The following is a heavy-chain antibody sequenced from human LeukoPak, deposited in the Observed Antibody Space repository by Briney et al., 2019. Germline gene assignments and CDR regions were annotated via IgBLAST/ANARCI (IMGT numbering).Heavy chain of an antibody. V-gene: IGHV3-7*01. CDR2: IKQDGSEK. CDR1: GFTFSSYA. D-gene: IGHD2-2*01. CDR3: ARDLKDIVVVPAADYYYYYMDV. J-gene: IGHJ6*03. Sequence: PGGSLRLSCAASGFTFSSYAMHWVRQAPGKGLEWVANIKQDGSEKYYVDSVKGRFTISRDNAKNSLYLQMNSLRAEDTAVYYCARDLKDIVVVPAADYYYYYMDVWGKGTTVTVSS.